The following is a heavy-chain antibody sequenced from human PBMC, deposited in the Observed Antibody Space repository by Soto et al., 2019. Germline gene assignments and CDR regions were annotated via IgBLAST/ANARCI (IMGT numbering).Heavy chain of an antibody. D-gene: IGHD2-15*01. V-gene: IGHV1-46*01. J-gene: IGHJ6*02. CDR2: INPSGGST. Sequence: ASVKVSCKASGYTFTSYYMHRVRQAPGQGLERKGKINPSGGSTSYAQKFQGRVTMTRDTSTSTVYMELSSLRSEDTAVYYCARDSSYCSGGSCPHDDYYYGMDVWGQGTTVTVSS. CDR3: ARDSSYCSGGSCPHDDYYYGMDV. CDR1: GYTFTSYY.